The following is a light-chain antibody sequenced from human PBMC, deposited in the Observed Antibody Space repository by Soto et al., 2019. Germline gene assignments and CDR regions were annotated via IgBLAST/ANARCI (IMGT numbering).Light chain of an antibody. CDR3: QQYGSSPYN. Sequence: EIVLTKSPGTLSLSPGERATLSCRASQSVSSSYLAWYQQKPGQAPRLLMYGASSRATGITDRFSGGGSATDFTLTISRLEPEDFAVYYCQQYGSSPYNFGQGTKLEIK. CDR2: GAS. J-gene: IGKJ2*01. V-gene: IGKV3-20*01. CDR1: QSVSSSY.